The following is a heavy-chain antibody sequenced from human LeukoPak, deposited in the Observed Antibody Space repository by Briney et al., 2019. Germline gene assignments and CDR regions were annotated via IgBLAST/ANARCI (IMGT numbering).Heavy chain of an antibody. V-gene: IGHV1-24*01. J-gene: IGHJ4*02. CDR1: GYTLTELS. CDR2: FDPKDGET. D-gene: IGHD3-22*01. CDR3: ATDPYDSSGFDY. Sequence: GASVKVSCKVSGYTLTELSIHWVRQAPGKGLEWMGGFDPKDGETFYEQMFQGRVTMTEDRSADTAYMELSSLRSEDTAVYYCATDPYDSSGFDYWGQGTLVTVSS.